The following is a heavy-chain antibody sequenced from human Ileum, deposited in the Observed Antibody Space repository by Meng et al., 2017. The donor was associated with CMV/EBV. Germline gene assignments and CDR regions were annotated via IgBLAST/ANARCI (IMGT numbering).Heavy chain of an antibody. CDR2: INNDGSIT. V-gene: IGHV3-74*01. Sequence: LRRSCAASGFTFSSYWMHWVRQAPGKGLVWVSRINNDGSITSYADSVQGRFTIARDNAKNTLYLQMNSLRAEDTAVYYCVRDPEWTDYWGQGTLVTVSS. CDR3: VRDPEWTDY. D-gene: IGHD2-8*01. J-gene: IGHJ4*02. CDR1: GFTFSSYW.